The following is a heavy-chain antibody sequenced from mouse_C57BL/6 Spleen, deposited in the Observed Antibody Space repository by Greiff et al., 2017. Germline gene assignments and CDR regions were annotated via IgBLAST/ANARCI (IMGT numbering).Heavy chain of an antibody. CDR3: TRSITTVVATGGDMDY. Sequence: EVQLQQSGTVLARPGASVKMSCTTSGYTFTSYWMHWVKQRPGQGLEWIGAIYPGNSDTSYNQKFKGKAKLTAVTSANTAYMALSSLTNEDSAVYYCTRSITTVVATGGDMDYWGQGTSVTVSS. D-gene: IGHD1-1*01. CDR2: IYPGNSDT. CDR1: GYTFTSYW. V-gene: IGHV1-5*01. J-gene: IGHJ4*01.